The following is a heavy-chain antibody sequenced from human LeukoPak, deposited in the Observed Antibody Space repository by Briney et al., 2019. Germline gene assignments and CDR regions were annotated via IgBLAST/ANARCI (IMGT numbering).Heavy chain of an antibody. CDR1: GFTFSSYA. D-gene: IGHD3-10*01. Sequence: GGSLRLSCAASGFTFSSYAMSRVRQAPGKGLEWVSAISGSGGSTYYADSVKGRFTISRDNSKNTLYLQMNSLRAEDTAVYHCAKDPKELLWFGELLSDSRFDYWGQGTLVTVSS. V-gene: IGHV3-23*01. J-gene: IGHJ4*02. CDR3: AKDPKELLWFGELLSDSRFDY. CDR2: ISGSGGST.